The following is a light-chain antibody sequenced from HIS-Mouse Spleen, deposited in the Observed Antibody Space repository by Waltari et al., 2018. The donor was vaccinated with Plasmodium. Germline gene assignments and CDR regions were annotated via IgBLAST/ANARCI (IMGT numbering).Light chain of an antibody. J-gene: IGLJ1*01. CDR2: DVS. CDR3: CSYAGSYTYV. V-gene: IGLV2-11*01. Sequence: QSALTQPRSVSGSPGQSVTISCTGTSSDVGGYNYVSWYQQHPGKAPKLIIYDVSKLPSRVPDCFSGSKSGNTASLTISGLQAEDEADYYCCSYAGSYTYVFGTGTKVTVL. CDR1: SSDVGGYNY.